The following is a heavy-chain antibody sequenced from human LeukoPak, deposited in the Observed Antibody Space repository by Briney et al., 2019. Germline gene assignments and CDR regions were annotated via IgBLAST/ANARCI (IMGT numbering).Heavy chain of an antibody. J-gene: IGHJ4*02. CDR1: GFTFSRYN. CDR3: ARDNYYDSSGYYSTPDYFDY. V-gene: IGHV3-21*01. CDR2: ISSSSTYI. D-gene: IGHD3-22*01. Sequence: GGSLRLSCAASGFTFSRYNMNWVRQAPGKGLEWVSSISSSSTYIYYADSMKGRFTISRDNAKNSLHLQMNSLRAEDTAVYYYARDNYYDSSGYYSTPDYFDYWGQGTLVTVSS.